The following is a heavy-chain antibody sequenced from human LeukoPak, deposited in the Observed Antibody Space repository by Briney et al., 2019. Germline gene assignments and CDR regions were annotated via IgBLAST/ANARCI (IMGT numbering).Heavy chain of an antibody. CDR1: GFTFSSYA. CDR3: AKDTRPPPTPTGRFDY. J-gene: IGHJ4*02. D-gene: IGHD1-14*01. V-gene: IGHV3-23*01. Sequence: PGGSLRLSCAASGFTFSSYAMSWVRQAPGKGLEWVSGISGSGASTYYADSVKGRFTISRDNSKNTLYLQMNSLRAEDTAVYYCAKDTRPPPTPTGRFDYWGQATLVTVSS. CDR2: ISGSGAST.